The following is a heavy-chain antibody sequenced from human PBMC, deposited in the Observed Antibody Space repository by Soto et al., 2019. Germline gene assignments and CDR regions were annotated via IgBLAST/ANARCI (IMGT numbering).Heavy chain of an antibody. CDR3: ARVVPDYGDFYDY. D-gene: IGHD4-17*01. CDR1: GYTFTNYA. V-gene: IGHV1-46*03. Sequence: ASVKVSCKASGYTFTNYAIHWVRQAPGQRLEWMGWINPSGGSTSYAQKFQGRVTMTRDTSTSTVYMELSSLRSEDTAVYYCARVVPDYGDFYDYWGQGTLVTVSS. CDR2: INPSGGST. J-gene: IGHJ4*02.